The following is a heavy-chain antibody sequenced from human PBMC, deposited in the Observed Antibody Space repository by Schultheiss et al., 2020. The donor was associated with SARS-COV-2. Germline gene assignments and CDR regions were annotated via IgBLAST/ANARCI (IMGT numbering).Heavy chain of an antibody. V-gene: IGHV4-30-4*01. CDR1: GGSISSGDYY. D-gene: IGHD3-22*01. J-gene: IGHJ5*02. CDR3: ARGDDTSGYYIPNWFDP. CDR2: ILYSGST. Sequence: SQTLSLTCAVSGGSISSGDYYWSWIRQPPGKGLEWIGNILYSGSTYYNPSLKSRVTISVDTSKNQFSLKLSSVTAADTAVYYCARGDDTSGYYIPNWFDPWGQGTLVTVSS.